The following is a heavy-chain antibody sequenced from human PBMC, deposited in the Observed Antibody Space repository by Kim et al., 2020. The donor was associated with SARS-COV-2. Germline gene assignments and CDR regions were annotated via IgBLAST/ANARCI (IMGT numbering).Heavy chain of an antibody. D-gene: IGHD6-19*01. V-gene: IGHV5-51*01. CDR3: VRSAVAGNLGAFDI. Sequence: GESLKISCKGSGYSFTSYWIGWVRQMPGKGLEWMGIIYPDDSDTRYSPSFQGQVTISADKSISTAYLQWSSLKAPDTAMYYCVRSAVAGNLGAFDIWGQGTMVTVSS. CDR1: GYSFTSYW. J-gene: IGHJ3*02. CDR2: IYPDDSDT.